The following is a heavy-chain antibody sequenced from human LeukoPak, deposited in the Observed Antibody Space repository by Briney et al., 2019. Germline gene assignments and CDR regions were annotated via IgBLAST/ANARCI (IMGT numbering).Heavy chain of an antibody. V-gene: IGHV4-34*01. CDR1: GFTFSNYA. J-gene: IGHJ1*01. CDR3: ARGGVPAAPLAEYFQH. CDR2: INLSGST. D-gene: IGHD2-2*01. Sequence: GSLRLPCGASGFTFSNYAMSWVRQPPGKGLEWIGEINLSGSTNYNPSLKSRVTISVDTSKNQFSLKLSSVTAADTAVYYCARGGVPAAPLAEYFQHWGQGTLVTVSS.